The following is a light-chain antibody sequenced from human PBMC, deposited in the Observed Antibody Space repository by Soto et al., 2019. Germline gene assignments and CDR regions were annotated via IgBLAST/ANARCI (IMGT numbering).Light chain of an antibody. V-gene: IGLV1-47*01. Sequence: QPVLTQPPSASGTPGQRVTISCSGSSSNIGSNYVYWYQQLPGTAPKLLIYMNNQRPSGVPDRFSGSKSGTSASLAISGLRSEDEADYYCAAWDDSLSGWVFGGGTKLTVL. CDR2: MNN. CDR1: SSNIGSNY. J-gene: IGLJ3*02. CDR3: AAWDDSLSGWV.